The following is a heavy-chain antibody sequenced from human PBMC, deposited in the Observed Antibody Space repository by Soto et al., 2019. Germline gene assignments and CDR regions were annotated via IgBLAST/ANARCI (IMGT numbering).Heavy chain of an antibody. CDR3: TRDLPDSSGWSYYVDY. Sequence: PGGSLRLSCADSGFTFSSYDMSWVRQAPGKGLEWVSSISTTSSYISYADSLKGRFTISRDNAKNSLYLQMNSLRAEDTALYYCTRDLPDSSGWSYYVDYWGKGA. V-gene: IGHV3-21*01. J-gene: IGHJ4*02. CDR1: GFTFSSYD. CDR2: ISTTSSYI. D-gene: IGHD6-19*01.